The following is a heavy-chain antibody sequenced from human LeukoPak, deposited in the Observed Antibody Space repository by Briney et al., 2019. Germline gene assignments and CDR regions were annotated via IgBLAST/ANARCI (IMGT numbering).Heavy chain of an antibody. V-gene: IGHV3-30*18. CDR2: ISYDGSNK. CDR3: AKDAWTYYYDSSGYYDY. J-gene: IGHJ4*02. CDR1: GFTFSSYG. D-gene: IGHD3-22*01. Sequence: GGSLRLSCAASGFTFSSYGMHWVRQAPGKGLEWVAVISYDGSNKYYADSVKGRFTISRDNSKNTLYLQMNSLRAEDTAVYYCAKDAWTYYYDSSGYYDYWGPGTLVTVSS.